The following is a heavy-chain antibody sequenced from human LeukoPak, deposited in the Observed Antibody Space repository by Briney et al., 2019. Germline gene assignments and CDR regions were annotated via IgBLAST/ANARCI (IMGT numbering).Heavy chain of an antibody. J-gene: IGHJ6*03. CDR3: ARHIRSYCSSTSCYLHYYYYYMDV. D-gene: IGHD2-2*01. Sequence: SETLSLTCTVSGSSISSGYYWGWLRQPPGTGLEWIGSIYHSGSTYYNPSLKSRVTISVDTSKNQFSLKLSSVTAADTAVYYCARHIRSYCSSTSCYLHYYYYYMDVWGKGTTVTISS. CDR1: GSSISSGYY. CDR2: IYHSGST. V-gene: IGHV4-38-2*02.